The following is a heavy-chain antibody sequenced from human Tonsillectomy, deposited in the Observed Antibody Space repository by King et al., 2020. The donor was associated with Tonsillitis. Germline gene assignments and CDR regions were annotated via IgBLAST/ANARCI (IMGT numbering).Heavy chain of an antibody. J-gene: IGHJ3*02. V-gene: IGHV3-23*04. CDR3: AKDPGPNYSESAGYYYDGFDI. Sequence: VQLVESGGGLVQPGGSLRLSCAASGFSFTTYAMTWVRQAPGKGLEWVSGIIGLGFITYYADSVKGRFTISRDNSKNTLFLQMNSLRAEDTAIYYCAKDPGPNYSESAGYYYDGFDIWGQGTMVTVSS. CDR1: GFSFTTYA. D-gene: IGHD3-22*01. CDR2: IIGLGFIT.